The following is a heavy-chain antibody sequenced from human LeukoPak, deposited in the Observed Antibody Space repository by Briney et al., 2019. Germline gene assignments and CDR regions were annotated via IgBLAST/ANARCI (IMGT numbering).Heavy chain of an antibody. CDR3: ARVNVGYWFDP. V-gene: IGHV6-1*01. Sequence: SQTLSLTCAISRDSVSSNSAAHNWIRQSPSRGLEWLDRTYYKSKLYNESALSVNTRITINPDTSKNQFTLQLNAETPDDTAICCCARVNVGYWFDPWGQGTLVTVSS. D-gene: IGHD1-26*01. CDR2: TYYKSKLYN. J-gene: IGHJ5*02. CDR1: RDSVSSNSAA.